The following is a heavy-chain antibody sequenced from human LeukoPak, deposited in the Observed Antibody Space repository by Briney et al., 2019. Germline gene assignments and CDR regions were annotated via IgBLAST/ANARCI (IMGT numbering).Heavy chain of an antibody. CDR3: AREGLYDILTGYYPYFDY. V-gene: IGHV3-66*01. J-gene: IGHJ4*02. CDR1: GFTVSSNY. Sequence: GGSLRLSCAASGFTVSSNYMSWVRQAPGKGLEWVSVIYSGGSTYCADSVKGRFTIPRDNSKNTLYLQMNSLRAEDTAVYYCAREGLYDILTGYYPYFDYWGQGTLVTVSS. CDR2: IYSGGST. D-gene: IGHD3-9*01.